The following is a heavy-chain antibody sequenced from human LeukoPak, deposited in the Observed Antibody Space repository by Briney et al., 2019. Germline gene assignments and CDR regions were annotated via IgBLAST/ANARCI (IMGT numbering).Heavy chain of an antibody. V-gene: IGHV3-21*01. Sequence: GGSLRLSCAASGFTFSSYEMNWVRQAPGKGLEWVSSISSSSSYIYYADSVKGRFTISRDNAKNSLYLQMNSLRAEDTAVYYCARETELLGAFDIWGQGTMVTVSS. CDR2: ISSSSSYI. D-gene: IGHD1-26*01. CDR1: GFTFSSYE. CDR3: ARETELLGAFDI. J-gene: IGHJ3*02.